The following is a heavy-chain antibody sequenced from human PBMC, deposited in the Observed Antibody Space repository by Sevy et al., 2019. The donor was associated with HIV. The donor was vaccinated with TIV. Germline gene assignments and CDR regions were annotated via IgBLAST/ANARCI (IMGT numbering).Heavy chain of an antibody. CDR1: SSSFSNYA. J-gene: IGHJ4*02. CDR3: AKQPDY. V-gene: IGHV3-23*01. CDR2: ISRVGDNT. Sequence: GGSLRLTCVVPSSSFSNYAMSWVRQAPGKGLEWVSAISRVGDNTYYADSVRGRFTISRDNSKNTLFLQMTSLRGDDTGVYFCAKQPDYWVRGTLVTVSS.